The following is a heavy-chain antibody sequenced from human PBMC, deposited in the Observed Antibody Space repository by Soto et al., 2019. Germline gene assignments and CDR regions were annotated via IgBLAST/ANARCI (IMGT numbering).Heavy chain of an antibody. CDR1: GYTFTSYG. CDR3: ARAVYYYDNSGLAY. Sequence: QVRLEQSGPEVKKTGASVKVSCKASGYTFTSYGISWVRQAPGQGLEWMGWINIYSGDANYAQSFQDRVTMPRDTSTNTVYMEMRTLRSDDTAVYYCARAVYYYDNSGLAYWAQGTLVTVSS. J-gene: IGHJ4*02. CDR2: INIYSGDA. V-gene: IGHV1-18*01. D-gene: IGHD3-22*01.